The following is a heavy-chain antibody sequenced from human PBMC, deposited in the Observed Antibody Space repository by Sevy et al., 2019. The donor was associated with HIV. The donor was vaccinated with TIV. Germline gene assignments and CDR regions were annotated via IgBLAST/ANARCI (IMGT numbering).Heavy chain of an antibody. Sequence: ASVKVSCKASGYTFTAYYIHWVRQAPGQGLEWLGWINPNSDVTNYLQKFQGRVTMTTDTSINTAYMELSGLRSDDTAVYYCARVRMVFGGGGGLDVWGQGTPVTVSS. CDR1: GYTFTAYY. V-gene: IGHV1-2*02. CDR2: INPNSDVT. J-gene: IGHJ6*02. D-gene: IGHD3-16*01. CDR3: ARVRMVFGGGGGLDV.